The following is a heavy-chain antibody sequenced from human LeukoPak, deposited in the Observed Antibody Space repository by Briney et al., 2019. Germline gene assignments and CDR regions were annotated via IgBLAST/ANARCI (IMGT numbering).Heavy chain of an antibody. CDR1: GYTFTSYD. Sequence: SVKVSCKASGYTFTSYDINWVRQATGQGLEGMGWMNPNSGNTVYAQMFQGRVTMTRNTSISTAYMELSSLRSEDTAVYYRARNIVRELISIVWGQGTLVTVAS. D-gene: IGHD3-10*01. J-gene: IGHJ4*02. V-gene: IGHV1-8*01. CDR2: MNPNSGNT. CDR3: ARNIVRELISIV.